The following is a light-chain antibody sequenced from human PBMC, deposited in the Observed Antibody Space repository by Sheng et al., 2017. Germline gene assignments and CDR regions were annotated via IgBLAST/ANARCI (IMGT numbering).Light chain of an antibody. V-gene: IGKV3-20*01. CDR1: QSVASSY. CDR2: DTS. J-gene: IGKJ3*01. Sequence: EIVLTQSPGTLSLSPGERATLSCRASQSVASSYLAWYQQKPGQAPRLLIYDTSYRATGIPDRFSGSGSGTDFTLTINRLEPEDFAVYYCQHYGSSPPWTFGPGTNVDIK. CDR3: QHYGSSPPWT.